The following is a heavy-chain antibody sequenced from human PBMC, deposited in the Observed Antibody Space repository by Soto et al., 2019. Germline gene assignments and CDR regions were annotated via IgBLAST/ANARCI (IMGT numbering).Heavy chain of an antibody. D-gene: IGHD2-15*01. CDR1: GGSISSGGYS. Sequence: QLQLQESGSGLVKPSQTLSLTCAVSGGSISSGGYSWSWIRQPPGKGLEWIGFIYHSGSTYYNPSLQSRHSISVVSTKHQVQLKLGSVPAADTAVYYCARSHWGYCSGGICLGYWGQVTLVTVSS. CDR2: IYHSGST. CDR3: ARSHWGYCSGGICLGY. V-gene: IGHV4-30-2*01. J-gene: IGHJ4*02.